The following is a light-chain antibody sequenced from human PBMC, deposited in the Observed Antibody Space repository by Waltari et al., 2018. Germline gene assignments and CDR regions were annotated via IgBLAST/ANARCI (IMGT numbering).Light chain of an antibody. Sequence: QSTLTQPASVSGSPGQSITISCTGTSSDVGGHHYVSWYQQHPGKAPKPVIYDVSSRPSGVSNRFSGSKSGNTASLTIYGLQAEDEADYYCSSYTSSSTRVFGTGTRVTVL. CDR3: SSYTSSSTRV. CDR2: DVS. V-gene: IGLV2-14*03. J-gene: IGLJ1*01. CDR1: SSDVGGHHY.